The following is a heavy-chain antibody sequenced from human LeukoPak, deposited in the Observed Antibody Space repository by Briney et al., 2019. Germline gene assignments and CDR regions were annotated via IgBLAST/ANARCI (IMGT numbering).Heavy chain of an antibody. Sequence: SETLSLTCTVSGGSISSGDNYWGWIRQPPGTGLEWIGYIYYSGSTYYNPSLKSRVTISVDTSKNQFSLKLSSVTAADTAVYYCAREARLYYDSTPHIWGQGTMVTVSS. CDR2: IYYSGST. D-gene: IGHD3-22*01. CDR3: AREARLYYDSTPHI. J-gene: IGHJ3*02. V-gene: IGHV4-30-4*08. CDR1: GGSISSGDNY.